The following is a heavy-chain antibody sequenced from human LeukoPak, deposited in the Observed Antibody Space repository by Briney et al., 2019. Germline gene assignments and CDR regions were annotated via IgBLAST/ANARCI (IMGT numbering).Heavy chain of an antibody. Sequence: PGGSLRLSCAASGFTFSDYYMSWIRQAPGKGLEWVSYISSSGSTIHYADSVKGRFTISRDNAKNSLYLQMNSLRAEDTAVYYCARQPIYYDSSGYREGYFDYWGQGTLVTVSS. V-gene: IGHV3-11*04. CDR1: GFTFSDYY. CDR2: ISSSGSTI. J-gene: IGHJ4*02. CDR3: ARQPIYYDSSGYREGYFDY. D-gene: IGHD3-22*01.